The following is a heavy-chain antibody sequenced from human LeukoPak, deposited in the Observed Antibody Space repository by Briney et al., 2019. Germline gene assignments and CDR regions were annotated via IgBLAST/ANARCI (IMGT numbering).Heavy chain of an antibody. CDR1: GYTFTNYG. Sequence: ASVKVSCKASGYTFTNYGISWVRQAPGQGLEWLGWIGPYNGNTYYAQNFQGTVTMTTDTATSTVYMELMSLRSDDTAVYYCARQAMVTPSGWDYWGQGTLVTVSS. D-gene: IGHD4-17*01. V-gene: IGHV1-18*01. CDR3: ARQAMVTPSGWDY. J-gene: IGHJ4*02. CDR2: IGPYNGNT.